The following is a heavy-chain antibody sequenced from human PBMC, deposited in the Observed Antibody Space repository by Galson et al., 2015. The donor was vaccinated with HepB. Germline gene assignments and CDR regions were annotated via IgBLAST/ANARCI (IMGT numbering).Heavy chain of an antibody. V-gene: IGHV4-39*01. CDR1: GGSISSGNYH. CDR2: IYYTGNT. Sequence: SETLSLTCTVSGGSISSGNYHWGWIRQPPGKGLEWIGSIYYTGNTYYNPSLKSRVSMSTDTSKNQFSLRLSSVTAADTAVYYCAKAVAGHTFQYDYWGPGTQVAVSS. CDR3: AKAVAGHTFQYDY. D-gene: IGHD6-19*01. J-gene: IGHJ4*02.